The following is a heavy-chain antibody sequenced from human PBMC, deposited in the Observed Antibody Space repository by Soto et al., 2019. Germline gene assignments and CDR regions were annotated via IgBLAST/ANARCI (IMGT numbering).Heavy chain of an antibody. CDR3: AAGVTTFDY. V-gene: IGHV1-24*01. J-gene: IGHJ4*02. CDR2: PDYEEGER. D-gene: IGHD4-17*01. Sequence: ASVKVSGKVPGNTLTGLPMHWVRQAPGKGIEWMGSPDYEEGERNFAHRFQGRVTVTEDTSTDTAYMDLSSLKSEDTAVYYCAAGVTTFDYWGQGTLVTVSS. CDR1: GNTLTGLP.